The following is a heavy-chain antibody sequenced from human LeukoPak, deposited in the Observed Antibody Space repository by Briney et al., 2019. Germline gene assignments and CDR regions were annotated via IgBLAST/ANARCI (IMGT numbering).Heavy chain of an antibody. V-gene: IGHV3-33*01. Sequence: PGKSLRLSCAASGFTFSSYGMHWVRQAPGKGLEWVAVIWYDGSTKDYADSVKGRFTISRDNSKNTLYLQMNSLRAEDTAVYYCARDSGGSPFDIWGQGTMVTVSS. CDR3: ARDSGGSPFDI. CDR1: GFTFSSYG. D-gene: IGHD1-26*01. CDR2: IWYDGSTK. J-gene: IGHJ3*02.